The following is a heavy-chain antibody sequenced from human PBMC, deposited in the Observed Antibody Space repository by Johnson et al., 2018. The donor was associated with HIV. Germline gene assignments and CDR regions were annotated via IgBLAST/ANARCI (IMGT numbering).Heavy chain of an antibody. CDR2: ISGNGGST. Sequence: VQLVESGGVVVQPGGSLRLSCAASGFTFSNYAIHWVRQDTGKGLDYVSAISGNGGSTYYANYVKGRFTISRDNSKNTLYLQMGSLRAEDMGVYYCARLRSPDAFDIWGQGTMVTVSS. D-gene: IGHD2-15*01. CDR3: ARLRSPDAFDI. V-gene: IGHV3-64*01. J-gene: IGHJ3*02. CDR1: GFTFSNYA.